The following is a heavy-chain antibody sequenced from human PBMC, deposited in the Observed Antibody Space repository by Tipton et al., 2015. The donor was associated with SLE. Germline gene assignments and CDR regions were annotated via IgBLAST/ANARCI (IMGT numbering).Heavy chain of an antibody. J-gene: IGHJ3*02. D-gene: IGHD4-17*01. V-gene: IGHV4-34*01. Sequence: TLSLTCAVYGGSFNGYYWSWIRQPPGKGLEWIGEINHSGSTNYNPSLKSRVTISVDTSKNQFSLKLSSVTAADTAVYYCARGTVTAAFDIWGQGTMVTVSS. CDR1: GGSFNGYY. CDR2: INHSGST. CDR3: ARGTVTAAFDI.